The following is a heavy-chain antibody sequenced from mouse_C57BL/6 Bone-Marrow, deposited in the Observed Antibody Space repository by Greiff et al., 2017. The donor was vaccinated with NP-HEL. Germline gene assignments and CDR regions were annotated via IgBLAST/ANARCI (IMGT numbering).Heavy chain of an antibody. V-gene: IGHV1-81*01. Sequence: VQLQQSGAELARPGASVKLSCKASGYTFTSYGISWVKQRTGQGLEWIGEIYPRSGNTYYNEKFKGKATLTADKSSSTAYMELRSLTSEDSAVYCCARSGITTYYGSSPYAMDYWGQGTSVTVSS. CDR1: GYTFTSYG. J-gene: IGHJ4*01. CDR3: ARSGITTYYGSSPYAMDY. D-gene: IGHD1-1*01. CDR2: IYPRSGNT.